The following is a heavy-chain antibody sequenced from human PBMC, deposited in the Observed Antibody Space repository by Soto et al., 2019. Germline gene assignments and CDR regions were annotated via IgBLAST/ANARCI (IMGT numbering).Heavy chain of an antibody. J-gene: IGHJ6*02. D-gene: IGHD3-3*01. CDR1: GGTFSTHA. CDR3: ARAAFRSGYYGYYYGMDV. Sequence: QVQLVQSGAEVKKPGSSVKVSCKASGGTFSTHAISWVRQAPGQGLEWLGGIIPTLGTPNYAQKFQGRVTVTEDEYTSTAYMELSRLTSEDTAVYYCARAAFRSGYYGYYYGMDVRGQGTAVNV. CDR2: IIPTLGTP. V-gene: IGHV1-69*01.